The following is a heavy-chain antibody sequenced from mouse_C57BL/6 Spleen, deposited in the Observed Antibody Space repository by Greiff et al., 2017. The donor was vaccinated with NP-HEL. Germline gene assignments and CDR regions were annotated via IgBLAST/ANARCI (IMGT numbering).Heavy chain of an antibody. CDR3: ARPIYYGNYFDV. Sequence: VQLQHSGAELARPGASVKMSCKASGYTFTSYTMHWVKQRPGQGLEWIGYINPSSGYTKYNQKFKDKATLTADKSSSTAYMQLSSLTSEDSAVYYCARPIYYGNYFDVWGTGTTVTVSS. CDR1: GYTFTSYT. V-gene: IGHV1-4*01. J-gene: IGHJ1*03. CDR2: INPSSGYT. D-gene: IGHD2-1*01.